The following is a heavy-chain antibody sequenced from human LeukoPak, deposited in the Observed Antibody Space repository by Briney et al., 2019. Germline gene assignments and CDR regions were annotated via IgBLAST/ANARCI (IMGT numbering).Heavy chain of an antibody. V-gene: IGHV4-30-2*01. CDR2: IYHSGST. CDR1: GGSISSGDYS. J-gene: IGHJ2*01. D-gene: IGHD7-27*01. Sequence: SQTLSLTCAVSGGSISSGDYSWSWIRQPPGEGLEWIGYIYHSGSTYYDPSLKSRVTISLDRSKDQFSLKLSSVTAADTAVYYCARVLTGGYWYFDLWGRGTLVIVSS. CDR3: ARVLTGGYWYFDL.